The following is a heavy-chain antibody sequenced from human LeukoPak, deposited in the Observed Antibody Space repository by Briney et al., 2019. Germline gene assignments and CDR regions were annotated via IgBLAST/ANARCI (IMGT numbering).Heavy chain of an antibody. Sequence: PSETLSLTCTVSGGSISSGGYYWSWIRQSPGKGLEWIGYGYYSGNTNYNPSLKSRVTISVDTSKNQFSLKLRSVTAADTAVYYCARDVILSGHFDSWGQGTLVTVSS. J-gene: IGHJ4*02. D-gene: IGHD1-26*01. CDR1: GGSISSGGYY. V-gene: IGHV4-61*08. CDR3: ARDVILSGHFDS. CDR2: GYYSGNT.